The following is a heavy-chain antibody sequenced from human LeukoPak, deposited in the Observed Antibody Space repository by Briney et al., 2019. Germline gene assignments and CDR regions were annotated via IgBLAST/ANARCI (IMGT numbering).Heavy chain of an antibody. CDR1: GGSFSGYY. V-gene: IGHV4-34*01. Sequence: SEILSLTCAVYGGSFSGYYWSWIRQPPGKGLEWIGEINHSGSTNYNPSLKSRVTISVDTSKNQFSLKLSSVTAADTAVYYCARTVRYFDWLTPAMHWGYYYYMDVWGKGTTVTVSS. CDR3: ARTVRYFDWLTPAMHWGYYYYMDV. D-gene: IGHD3-9*01. J-gene: IGHJ6*03. CDR2: INHSGST.